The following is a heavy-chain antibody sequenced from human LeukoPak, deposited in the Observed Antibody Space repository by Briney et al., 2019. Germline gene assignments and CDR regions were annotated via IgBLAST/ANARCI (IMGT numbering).Heavy chain of an antibody. Sequence: GGSLRLSCAASGFTFSSYEMNWVRQAPGKGLEWVSYISSSGSTIYYADSVKGRFTISRDNAKNSLYLQMNSLRAEDTAVYYCARAGGKRYFDWIYFDYWGQGTLVTVSS. J-gene: IGHJ4*02. V-gene: IGHV3-48*03. CDR1: GFTFSSYE. CDR3: ARAGGKRYFDWIYFDY. D-gene: IGHD3-9*01. CDR2: ISSSGSTI.